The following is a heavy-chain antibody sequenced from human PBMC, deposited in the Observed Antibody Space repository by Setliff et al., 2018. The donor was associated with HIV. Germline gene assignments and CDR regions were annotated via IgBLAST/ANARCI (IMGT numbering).Heavy chain of an antibody. D-gene: IGHD3-16*01. V-gene: IGHV4-4*09. Sequence: PSETLSLTCTVSGDTDFYWNWIRQPPGKGLEWIGYIHASGKTNYNPSLKSRVTISLDTSKMQFSLHLTSVTAADTAVYYCARTGFWVGGDLEFLGQGALVTVSS. CDR1: GDTDFY. CDR3: ARTGFWVGGDLEF. J-gene: IGHJ4*02. CDR2: IHASGKT.